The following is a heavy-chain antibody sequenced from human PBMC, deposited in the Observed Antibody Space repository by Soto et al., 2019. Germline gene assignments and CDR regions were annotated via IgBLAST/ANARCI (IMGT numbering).Heavy chain of an antibody. D-gene: IGHD3-22*01. J-gene: IGHJ6*02. CDR1: GYTLTSYA. CDR2: INAGNGNT. V-gene: IGHV1-3*01. CDR3: ARGASYYYDSSGYYVGHYYYHGMDV. Sequence: ASVKVSCKASGYTLTSYAMHWVRQAPGQRLEWMGWINAGNGNTKYSQKFQGRVTITRDTSASTAYMELSSLRSEDTAVYYCARGASYYYDSSGYYVGHYYYHGMDVWGQGTTVTVSS.